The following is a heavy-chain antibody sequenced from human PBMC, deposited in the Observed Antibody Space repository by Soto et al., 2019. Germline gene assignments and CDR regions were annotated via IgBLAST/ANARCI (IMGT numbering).Heavy chain of an antibody. V-gene: IGHV3-23*01. CDR2: VTGGGGHT. J-gene: IGHJ3*02. CDR3: AKDRRSSSEDFQDAFDI. D-gene: IGHD3-10*01. Sequence: EVQLLESGGGLVQPGGSLRLSCVGSGFIFSNYAMSWVRQAPGKGLEWVSTVTGGGGHTYYADSVKGRFTISRDNSKSTLFLQMNRLRGEDTDGYYCAKDRRSSSEDFQDAFDIWGQGTMVIVSS. CDR1: GFIFSNYA.